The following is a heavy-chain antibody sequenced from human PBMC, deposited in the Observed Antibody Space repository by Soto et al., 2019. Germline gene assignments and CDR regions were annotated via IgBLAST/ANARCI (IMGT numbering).Heavy chain of an antibody. V-gene: IGHV3-30-3*01. CDR3: ASSYSNYALIDYYYYGMDV. CDR2: ISYDGSNK. Sequence: PGGSLSLSCAASGFNFSNYAMHWVRQAPGKGLEWVAVISYDGSNKYYADSVKGRFTISRDNSKNTVYLQMNSLRAEDTAVYYCASSYSNYALIDYYYYGMDVWGQGTTVTVSS. D-gene: IGHD4-4*01. CDR1: GFNFSNYA. J-gene: IGHJ6*02.